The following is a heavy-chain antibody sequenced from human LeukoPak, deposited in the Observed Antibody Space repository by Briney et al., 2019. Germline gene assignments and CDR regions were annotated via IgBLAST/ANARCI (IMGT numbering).Heavy chain of an antibody. CDR1: GGSISSYY. D-gene: IGHD2-21*02. Sequence: PSETLSLTCTVSGGSISSYYWSWIRQPPGKGLEWIGYIYYSGSTNYNPSLKSRVTISVDTSKNQFSLKLSSVTAADTAVYYCARDREGCGGDCYLSNWFDPWGQGTLVTVSS. J-gene: IGHJ5*02. V-gene: IGHV4-59*12. CDR2: IYYSGST. CDR3: ARDREGCGGDCYLSNWFDP.